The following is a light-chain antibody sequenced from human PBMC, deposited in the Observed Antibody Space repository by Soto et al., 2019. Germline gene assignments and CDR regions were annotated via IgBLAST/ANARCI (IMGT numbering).Light chain of an antibody. CDR3: QQHLGRHT. Sequence: EIVLIQSPATLSLSPGERATLSCRASQSVGSYLAWYQHKPGQAPRLLISDASNRATGIPARFSGSGSETDFTLTISSLEPEDSAVYYCQQHLGRHTFGQGTKGDIK. J-gene: IGKJ1*01. CDR2: DAS. CDR1: QSVGSY. V-gene: IGKV3-11*01.